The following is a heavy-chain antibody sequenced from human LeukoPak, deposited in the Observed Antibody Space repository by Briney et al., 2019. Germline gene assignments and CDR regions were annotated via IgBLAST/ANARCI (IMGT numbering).Heavy chain of an antibody. Sequence: GGSLRLSCAASGFTFSSYAMSWVRQAPGKGLEWVSAISGSGSSTYYADSVKGRFTISRDNSKNTLYLQMNSLRAEDTAVYYCAKEHHYYDSSGPPFDYWGQGTLVTVSS. V-gene: IGHV3-23*01. D-gene: IGHD3-22*01. CDR3: AKEHHYYDSSGPPFDY. J-gene: IGHJ4*02. CDR2: ISGSGSST. CDR1: GFTFSSYA.